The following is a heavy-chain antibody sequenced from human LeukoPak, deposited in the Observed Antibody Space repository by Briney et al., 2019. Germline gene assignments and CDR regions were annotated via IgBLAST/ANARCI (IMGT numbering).Heavy chain of an antibody. CDR1: GYTFTGYY. CDR2: INPNSGGA. Sequence: SVKVSCKESGYTFTGYYMHWVRQAPGQGLEWMAWINPNSGGANYAQKLQGRVTMSRDTSISTAYMELSRLRSDDTAVYYCARDQEYQLLPFDYWGQGTLVTVSS. D-gene: IGHD2-2*01. V-gene: IGHV1-2*02. J-gene: IGHJ4*02. CDR3: ARDQEYQLLPFDY.